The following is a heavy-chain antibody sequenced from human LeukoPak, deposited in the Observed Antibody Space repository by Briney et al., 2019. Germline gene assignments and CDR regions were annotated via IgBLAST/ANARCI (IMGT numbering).Heavy chain of an antibody. CDR2: IYYSGST. CDR1: GGSISSYY. CDR3: ARGGKNSKANAFDI. Sequence: SETLSLTCTVSGGSISSYYWSWIRQPPGKGLEWIGYIYYSGSTNYNPSLKSRVTISVDTSKNQFSLKLSSVTAADTAVYYCARGGKNSKANAFDIWGQGTMVTVSS. D-gene: IGHD4-23*01. V-gene: IGHV4-59*01. J-gene: IGHJ3*02.